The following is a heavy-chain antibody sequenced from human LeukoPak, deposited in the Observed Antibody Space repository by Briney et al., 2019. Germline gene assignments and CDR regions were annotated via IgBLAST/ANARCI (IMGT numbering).Heavy chain of an antibody. CDR3: ARGGYSSSPDY. Sequence: PAGSLWLTCAASGFTFSDYYMSWIRQAPGKGLEWVSYISSSSSYTNYAASVEGRFNNTRDNAKYSLYLQMNSLRAEDTAVYYWARGGYSSSPDYWGQGTLVTVSS. CDR1: GFTFSDYY. CDR2: ISSSSSYT. V-gene: IGHV3-11*06. D-gene: IGHD6-13*01. J-gene: IGHJ4*02.